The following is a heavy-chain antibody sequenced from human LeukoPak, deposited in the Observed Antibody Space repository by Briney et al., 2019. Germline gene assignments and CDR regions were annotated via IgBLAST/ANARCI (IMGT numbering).Heavy chain of an antibody. CDR1: GGSISSGSYY. CDR3: ASRRSYYDSSGYLDY. Sequence: SETLSLTCTVSGGSISSGSYYWSWIRQTAGKGLEWIGRISTSGSTDYNPSLKSRVAISVDSSKNQFSLKLNSVTAADTAVYYCASRRSYYDSSGYLDYWGQGTLVTVSS. CDR2: ISTSGST. J-gene: IGHJ4*02. V-gene: IGHV4-61*02. D-gene: IGHD3-22*01.